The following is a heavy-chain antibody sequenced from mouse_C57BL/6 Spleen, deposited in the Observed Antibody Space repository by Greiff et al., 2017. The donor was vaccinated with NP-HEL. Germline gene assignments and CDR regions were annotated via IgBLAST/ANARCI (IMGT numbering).Heavy chain of an antibody. V-gene: IGHV5-17*01. J-gene: IGHJ1*03. CDR1: GFTFSDYG. Sequence: EVKLVESGGGLVKPGGSLKLSCAASGFTFSDYGMHWVRQAPEKGLEWVAYISSGSSTIYYADTVKGRFTISRDNAKNTLFLQMTSLRSEDTAMYYCARPKYYGSSYWYFDVWGTGTTVTVSS. CDR3: ARPKYYGSSYWYFDV. CDR2: ISSGSSTI. D-gene: IGHD1-1*01.